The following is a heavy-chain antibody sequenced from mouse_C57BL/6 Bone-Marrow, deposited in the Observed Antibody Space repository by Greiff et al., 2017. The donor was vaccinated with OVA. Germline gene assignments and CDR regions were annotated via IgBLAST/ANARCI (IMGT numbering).Heavy chain of an antibody. Sequence: EVKVEESGGGLVKPGGSLKLSCAASGFTFSDYGMHWVRQAPEKGLEWVAYISSGSSTIYYADTVKGRFTISRDNAKNTLFLQMTSLRSEDTAMYYCAVWDRGYFDYWGQGTTLTVSS. J-gene: IGHJ2*01. D-gene: IGHD4-1*01. V-gene: IGHV5-17*01. CDR1: GFTFSDYG. CDR2: ISSGSSTI. CDR3: AVWDRGYFDY.